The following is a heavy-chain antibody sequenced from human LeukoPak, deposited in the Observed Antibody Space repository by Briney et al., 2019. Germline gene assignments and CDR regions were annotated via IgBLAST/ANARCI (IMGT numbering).Heavy chain of an antibody. CDR2: ISYDGSNK. D-gene: IGHD4-11*01. V-gene: IGHV3-30*04. CDR3: ARPDDYSNYEVDY. CDR1: GFTFSSYA. Sequence: PGRSLRLSCAASGFTFSSYAMHWVRQAPGKGLEWVAVISYDGSNKYYADSVKGRFTISRDNSKNTLYLQMNSLRAEDTAVYYCARPDDYSNYEVDYWGQGTLVTVSS. J-gene: IGHJ4*02.